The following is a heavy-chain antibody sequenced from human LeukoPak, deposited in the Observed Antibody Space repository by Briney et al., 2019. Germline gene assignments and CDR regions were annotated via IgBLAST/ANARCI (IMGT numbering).Heavy chain of an antibody. D-gene: IGHD3-9*01. CDR2: FDPEDGET. CDR3: AKGLNYDILTGYYSGDDY. V-gene: IGHV1-24*01. J-gene: IGHJ4*02. Sequence: ASVKVSCKVSGYTLTELSMHWVRQAPGKGLEWMGGFDPEDGETIYAQKFQGRVTMTEDTSTDTAYMELSSLRSEDTAVYYCAKGLNYDILTGYYSGDDYWGQGTLVTVSS. CDR1: GYTLTELS.